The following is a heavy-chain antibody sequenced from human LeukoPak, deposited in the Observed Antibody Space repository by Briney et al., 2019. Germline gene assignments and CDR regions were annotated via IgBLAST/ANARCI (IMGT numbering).Heavy chain of an antibody. Sequence: GRSLRLSCAASGFTFSSYGMHWVRQAPGKGLEWVAVIWYDGSNKYYADSVKGRFTISRDNSKNTLYLQMNSLRAEDTAVYYCARAVDTVTGVSVGYWGQGTLVTASS. CDR2: IWYDGSNK. J-gene: IGHJ4*02. D-gene: IGHD4-11*01. CDR1: GFTFSSYG. CDR3: ARAVDTVTGVSVGY. V-gene: IGHV3-33*01.